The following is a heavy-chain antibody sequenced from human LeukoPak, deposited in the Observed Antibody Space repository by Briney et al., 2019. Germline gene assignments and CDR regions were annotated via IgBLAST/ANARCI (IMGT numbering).Heavy chain of an antibody. CDR1: RLTFNSNA. CDR2: ISVSGGSE. V-gene: IGHV3-23*01. CDR3: ARHAHDYDSSGYFDS. Sequence: PGGSLRLSCVVSRLTFNSNAMYWVRQAPGKGLEWVSGISVSGGSEYYADSVKGRFSVSRDNSKHTVYLQMNSLRAEDTAVYFCARHAHDYDSSGYFDSWGQGALDTVSS. D-gene: IGHD3-22*01. J-gene: IGHJ4*02.